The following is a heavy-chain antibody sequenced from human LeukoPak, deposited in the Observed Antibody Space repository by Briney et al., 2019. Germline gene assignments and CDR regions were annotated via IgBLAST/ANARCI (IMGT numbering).Heavy chain of an antibody. V-gene: IGHV4-59*08. CDR1: GASISRDY. J-gene: IGHJ3*01. CDR2: LYSSGNT. CDR3: ARRRWGDSFDF. D-gene: IGHD2-21*01. Sequence: SETLSLTCTVSGASISRDYWSWIRQPPGQGLEWLGYLYSSGNTNYNPSLKSRITISVDSSKKQFSLKSTSVTAADTAVYYCARRRWGDSFDFWGQGTMVTVSS.